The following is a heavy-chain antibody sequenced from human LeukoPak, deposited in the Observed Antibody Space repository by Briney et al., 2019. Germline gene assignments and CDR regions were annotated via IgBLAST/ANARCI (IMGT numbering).Heavy chain of an antibody. Sequence: PSETLSLTCTVSGGSISSSSYYWGWIRQPPGKGLEWIGSIYYSGSTYYNPSLKSRVTISVDTSKNQFSLKLSSVTAADTAVYYCARGHFPRLFIVGADRRFDYWGQGTLVTVSS. J-gene: IGHJ4*02. CDR1: GGSISSSSYY. CDR3: ARGHFPRLFIVGADRRFDY. V-gene: IGHV4-39*07. D-gene: IGHD1-26*01. CDR2: IYYSGST.